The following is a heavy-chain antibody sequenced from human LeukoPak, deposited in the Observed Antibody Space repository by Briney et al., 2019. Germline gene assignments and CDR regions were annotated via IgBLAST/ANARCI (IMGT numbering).Heavy chain of an antibody. CDR3: ARATVPLRIAVAGEYYFDY. V-gene: IGHV3-21*01. Sequence: GGSLRLSCAASGFTFSSYSMNWVRQAPGKGLEWVSSISSSSSYIYYADSVKGRFTIPRDNAKNSLYLQMNSLRAEDTAVYYCARATVPLRIAVAGEYYFDYWGQGTLVTVSS. CDR1: GFTFSSYS. CDR2: ISSSSSYI. D-gene: IGHD6-19*01. J-gene: IGHJ4*02.